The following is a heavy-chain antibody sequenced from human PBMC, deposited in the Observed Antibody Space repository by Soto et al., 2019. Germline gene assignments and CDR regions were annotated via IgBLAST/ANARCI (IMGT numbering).Heavy chain of an antibody. V-gene: IGHV4-31*03. CDR2: IYYSGST. CDR1: GGSISSGGYY. J-gene: IGHJ3*02. Sequence: PSETLSLTCTVSGGSISSGGYYWSWIRQHPGKGLEWIGYIYYSGSTYYNPSLKSRVTISVDTSKNQFSLKLSSVTAADTAVYYCAHIMITFGGVTVGGAFDIWGQGTMVTVSS. CDR3: AHIMITFGGVTVGGAFDI. D-gene: IGHD3-16*02.